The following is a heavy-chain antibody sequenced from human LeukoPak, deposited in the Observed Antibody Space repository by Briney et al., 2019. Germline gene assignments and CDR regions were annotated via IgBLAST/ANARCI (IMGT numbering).Heavy chain of an antibody. D-gene: IGHD1-20*01. V-gene: IGHV3-30*04. CDR1: GFTFSNYA. Sequence: GRSLRLSCAVSGFTFSNYAMDWVRQAPGKGLEWVAVISYDGNNRYYADSVKGRFTISRDNFKNTLYLQMNSLTREGMAVYYCARDNIQNNWNPRGAFDMWGQGTMVTVSS. CDR3: ARDNIQNNWNPRGAFDM. CDR2: ISYDGNNR. J-gene: IGHJ3*02.